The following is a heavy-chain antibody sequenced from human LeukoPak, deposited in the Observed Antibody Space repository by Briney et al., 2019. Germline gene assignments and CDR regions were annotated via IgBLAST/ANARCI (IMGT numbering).Heavy chain of an antibody. CDR1: GFTFSSYG. CDR2: IRYDGSNK. D-gene: IGHD2-2*01. CDR3: KKAQARIKSIVVVPAAKRGYFDY. J-gene: IGHJ4*02. Sequence: GGSLRLSCAASGFTFSSYGMHWVRQAPGKGLEWVAFIRYDGSNKYYADSVKGRFTISRDNSKNTLYLQMNSLRAEDTAVPYGKKAQARIKSIVVVPAAKRGYFDYWGQGTLVTVSS. V-gene: IGHV3-30*02.